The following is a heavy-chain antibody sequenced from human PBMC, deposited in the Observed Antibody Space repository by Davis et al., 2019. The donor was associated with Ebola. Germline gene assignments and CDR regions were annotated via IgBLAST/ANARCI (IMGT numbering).Heavy chain of an antibody. V-gene: IGHV1-2*04. D-gene: IGHD2-15*01. J-gene: IGHJ2*01. CDR1: GYTFTGYY. CDR2: INPNSGGT. Sequence: ASVKVSCKASGYTFTGYYMHWVRQAPGQGLEWMGWINPNSGGTNYAQKFQGWVTMTRDPSISTAYMELSSLRSEDTAVYYCARFPLGYCSGGSCYQTGDLWGRGTLVTVSS. CDR3: ARFPLGYCSGGSCYQTGDL.